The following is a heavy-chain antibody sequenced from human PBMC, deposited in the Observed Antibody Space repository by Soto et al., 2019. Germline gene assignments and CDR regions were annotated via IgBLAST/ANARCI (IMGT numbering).Heavy chain of an antibody. Sequence: QLQLQESGPGLVKPSETLSLTCTVSGGSISSCSYYWGWIRQPPGKGLEWIGSIYYSGSTYYNPSLKSRVTISVDTSKNQFSLKLSSVTAADTAVYYCARRGTGASNQDYWGQGTLVTVSS. D-gene: IGHD1-1*01. V-gene: IGHV4-39*01. CDR2: IYYSGST. CDR1: GGSISSCSYY. CDR3: ARRGTGASNQDY. J-gene: IGHJ4*02.